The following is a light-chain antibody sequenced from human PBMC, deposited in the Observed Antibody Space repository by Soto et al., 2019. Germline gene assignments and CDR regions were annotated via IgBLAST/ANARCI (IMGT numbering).Light chain of an antibody. CDR3: AAWDDSLSGVV. CDR2: RNN. Sequence: QSVLTQPPSASGTPGQRVTISCSGSSSNIGGNFVSWYQQLPGTAPKLLIHRNNQRPSGVPDRFSGSKSGTSASLAISRLRSEDQADYYCAAWDDSLSGVVFGGGTKLTVL. V-gene: IGLV1-47*01. J-gene: IGLJ3*02. CDR1: SSNIGGNF.